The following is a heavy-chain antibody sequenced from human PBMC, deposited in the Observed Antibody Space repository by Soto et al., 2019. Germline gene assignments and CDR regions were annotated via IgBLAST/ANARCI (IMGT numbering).Heavy chain of an antibody. CDR1: GGTFSTYA. CDR3: AADVGATARAFDY. J-gene: IGHJ4*02. CDR2: VIPIFDTV. Sequence: QVQLVQSGAEVKKPGSSVKVSCKASGGTFSTYAISWVRQAPGQGLEWMGGVIPIFDTVNYAQRFQGRVTITADESTPTAYMELSSLGSEDTAVYYCAADVGATARAFDYWGQGTLVTVSS. D-gene: IGHD1-26*01. V-gene: IGHV1-69*01.